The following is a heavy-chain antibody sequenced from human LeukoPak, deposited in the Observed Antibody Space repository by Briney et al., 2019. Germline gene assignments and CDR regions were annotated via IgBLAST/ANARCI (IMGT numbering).Heavy chain of an antibody. V-gene: IGHV1-2*02. CDR2: INPNSGGT. D-gene: IGHD7-27*01. CDR1: GYTFTGYY. CDR3: AREPHCQADLGCYYYMDV. Sequence: ASVKVSCKASGYTFTGYYMHWVRQAPGQGLEWMGWINPNSGGTNYAQKFQGRVTMTRDTSISTAYMELSRLRSDDTAVYYCAREPHCQADLGCYYYMDVWGKGTTVTVSS. J-gene: IGHJ6*03.